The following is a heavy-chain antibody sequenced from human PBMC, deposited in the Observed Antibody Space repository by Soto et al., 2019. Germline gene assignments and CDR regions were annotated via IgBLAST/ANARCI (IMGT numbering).Heavy chain of an antibody. CDR1: GGSISSYY. J-gene: IGHJ5*02. Sequence: SETLSLTCTVSGGSISSYYLSWIRQPPGKGLEWIGYIYYSGSTNYNPSLKSRVTISVDTSKNQFSLKLSSVTAADTAVYYCARMADLRFDPWGQGTLVTVS. V-gene: IGHV4-59*01. CDR2: IYYSGST. CDR3: ARMADLRFDP.